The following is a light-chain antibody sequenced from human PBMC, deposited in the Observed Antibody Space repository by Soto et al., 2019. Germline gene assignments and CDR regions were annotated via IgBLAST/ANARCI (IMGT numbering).Light chain of an antibody. CDR2: GAS. V-gene: IGKV1-39*01. J-gene: IGKJ1*01. CDR3: QQSYSSPPT. CDR1: ENIAKY. Sequence: DIQMTQSPSSLSASVGDRFTITCRASENIAKYLNWYQQKQGKAPKILIYGASSLQSGVPSRFSGSGSGTDFTLTISSLQPEDFAIYYCQQSYSSPPTFGQGTKVDIK.